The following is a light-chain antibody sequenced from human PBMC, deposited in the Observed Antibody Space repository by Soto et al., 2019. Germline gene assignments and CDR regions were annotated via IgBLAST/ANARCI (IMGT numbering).Light chain of an antibody. Sequence: EIVMTQSPATLSVSPVERATLSCMASQSVGSNLAWYQQKPGQAPRLLIYGASTRATGFPARFSGSGFGTEFTLTISSLQSEDFAVYYCQQYNNWPRTFGQGTKVDIK. V-gene: IGKV3-15*01. CDR1: QSVGSN. CDR2: GAS. J-gene: IGKJ1*01. CDR3: QQYNNWPRT.